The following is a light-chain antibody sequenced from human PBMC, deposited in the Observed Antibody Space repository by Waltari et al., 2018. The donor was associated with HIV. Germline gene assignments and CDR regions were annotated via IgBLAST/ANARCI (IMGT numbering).Light chain of an antibody. J-gene: IGKJ5*01. V-gene: IGKV1-16*01. CDR2: AAS. CDR1: QGVSYR. CDR3: QQYNSYPLS. Sequence: DIHMTQSPSSLSASVGDRVPITCRASQGVSYRLAWYQQTPGKAPKSLIHAASDLQTGVPSRFSGSGSGTEFTLTISNLQPEDFATYYCQQYNSYPLSFGQGTRLEI.